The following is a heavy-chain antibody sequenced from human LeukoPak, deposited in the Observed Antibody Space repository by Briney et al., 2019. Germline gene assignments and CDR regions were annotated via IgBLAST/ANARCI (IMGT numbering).Heavy chain of an antibody. CDR2: IYSGGKT. CDR1: GFTVSGTY. Sequence: GGSLRLSCAASGFTVSGTYMSWVRQAPGKGLEWVSVIYSGGKTYYADSVKGRFTISRDNSKNTLYLQMNSLRAEDTAVYYCGKEVERHFDLKYWGQGALVTVSS. J-gene: IGHJ4*02. CDR3: GKEVERHFDLKY. V-gene: IGHV3-53*01.